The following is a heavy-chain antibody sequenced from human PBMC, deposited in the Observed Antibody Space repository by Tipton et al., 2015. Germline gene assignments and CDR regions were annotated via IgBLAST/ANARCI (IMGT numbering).Heavy chain of an antibody. Sequence: SLRLSCATSGFSFTTYNMIWVRQAPGKGLEWVSLITSSGNFIYYADSVKGRFIISRDNAKNSLFLQMNSLRAEDTALYFCARVRFLGWFSSGADAFDIWGQGTMFTVSS. CDR2: ITSSGNFI. CDR3: ARVRFLGWFSSGADAFDI. J-gene: IGHJ3*02. V-gene: IGHV3-21*01. D-gene: IGHD3-3*01. CDR1: GFSFTTYN.